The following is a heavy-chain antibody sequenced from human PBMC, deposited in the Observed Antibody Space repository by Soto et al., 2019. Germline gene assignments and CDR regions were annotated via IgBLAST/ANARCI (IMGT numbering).Heavy chain of an antibody. V-gene: IGHV3-74*01. CDR2: INSGGSST. J-gene: IGHJ1*01. D-gene: IGHD6-19*01. CDR1: GFTFSSYW. CDR3: ARGGSSGWSYACQH. Sequence: EVQLVESGGGSVQPGGSLRLSCAASGFTFSSYWMHWVRQAPGKGLMWVSRINSGGSSTSYADSVKGRFTISRDNAKNTLYLQMNSLRAEDTAVYYGARGGSSGWSYACQHWGQGTLVTVSS.